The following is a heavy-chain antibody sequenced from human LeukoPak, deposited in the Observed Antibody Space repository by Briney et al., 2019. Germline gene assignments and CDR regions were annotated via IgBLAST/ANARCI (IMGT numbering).Heavy chain of an antibody. CDR1: GFTCSNYA. J-gene: IGHJ4*02. CDR3: AKWGDYDVLTGYYVSDY. CDR2: ITGSGGNT. V-gene: IGHV3-23*01. Sequence: PGASLRLSCAASGFTCSNYAMSWVRQAPGKGLEWVSAITGSGGNTYYADSVKGRFTISRDNSKNTVFLQMNSLRAEDTAVYYCAKWGDYDVLTGYYVSDYWGQGALVTVSS. D-gene: IGHD3-9*01.